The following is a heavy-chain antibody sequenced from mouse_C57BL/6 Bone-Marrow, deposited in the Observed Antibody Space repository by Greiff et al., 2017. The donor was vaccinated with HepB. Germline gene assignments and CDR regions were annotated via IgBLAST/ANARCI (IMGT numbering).Heavy chain of an antibody. CDR1: GYTFTSYW. D-gene: IGHD2-1*01. CDR2: IDPSDSYT. J-gene: IGHJ2*01. Sequence: QVQLQQPGAELVMPGASVKLSCKASGYTFTSYWMHWVKQRPGQGLEWIGEIDPSDSYTNYNQKFKGKSTLTVDKSSSTAYMQLSSLTSEDSAVYYCAREVWFYGNYEFDYWGQGTTLTVSS. V-gene: IGHV1-69*01. CDR3: AREVWFYGNYEFDY.